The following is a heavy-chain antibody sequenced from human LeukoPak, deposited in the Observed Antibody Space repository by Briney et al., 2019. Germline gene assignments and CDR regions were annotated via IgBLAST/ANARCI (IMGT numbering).Heavy chain of an antibody. J-gene: IGHJ4*02. CDR2: IIPIFGTA. V-gene: IGHV1-69*01. CDR3: ARRLTGYYTPLDY. D-gene: IGHD3-9*01. Sequence: GGIIPIFGTANYAQKFQGRVTITADESTSTAYMELSSLRSEDTAVYYCARRLTGYYTPLDYWGQGTLVTVSS.